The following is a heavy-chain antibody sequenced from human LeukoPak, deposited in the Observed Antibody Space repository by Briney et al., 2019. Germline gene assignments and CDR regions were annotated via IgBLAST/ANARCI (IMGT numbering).Heavy chain of an antibody. V-gene: IGHV3-21*01. Sequence: PGGSLRLSCAASGFTFSNFIMNWVRQAPGKGLEWVSSTSTTSSYISYTDSVKGRFTLSRDNAKNSLYMQMNNLRAEDTAVYYCARSLGGDYLGARWGQGTLVTVSA. CDR1: GFTFSNFI. CDR3: ARSLGGDYLGAR. D-gene: IGHD2-21*01. J-gene: IGHJ4*02. CDR2: TSTTSSYI.